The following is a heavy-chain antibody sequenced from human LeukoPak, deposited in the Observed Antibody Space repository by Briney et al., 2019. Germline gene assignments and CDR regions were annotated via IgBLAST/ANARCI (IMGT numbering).Heavy chain of an antibody. J-gene: IGHJ4*02. CDR1: GYSISSGYY. Sequence: SETLSLTCAVSGYSISSGYYWGWIRQPPGKGLEWIGSIYYSGSTYYNPSLKSRVTISVDTSKNQFSLKLSSVTAADTAVYYCARVATTTNPPQRPFDYWGQGALVTVSS. V-gene: IGHV4-38-2*01. D-gene: IGHD5-12*01. CDR2: IYYSGST. CDR3: ARVATTTNPPQRPFDY.